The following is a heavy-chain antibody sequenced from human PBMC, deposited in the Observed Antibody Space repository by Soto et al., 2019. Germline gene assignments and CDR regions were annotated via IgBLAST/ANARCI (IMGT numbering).Heavy chain of an antibody. J-gene: IGHJ6*02. V-gene: IGHV1-58*02. D-gene: IGHD3-9*01. CDR3: AADLKFDDILTGLVGMDV. CDR1: GFTFTSSA. Sequence: GASVKVSCKASGFTFTSSAMQWVRQAREQRLEWIGWIVVGSGNTNYAQKFQERVTITRDMSTSTAYMELSSLRSEDTAVYYCAADLKFDDILTGLVGMDVWGQGTTVTVSS. CDR2: IVVGSGNT.